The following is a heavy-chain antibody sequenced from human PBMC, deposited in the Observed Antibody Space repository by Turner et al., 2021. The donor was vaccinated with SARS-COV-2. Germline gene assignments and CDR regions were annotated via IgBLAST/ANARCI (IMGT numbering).Heavy chain of an antibody. D-gene: IGHD3-10*01. CDR1: GSTFDDYG. J-gene: IGHJ4*02. CDR2: INWNGGST. Sequence: EVQLVESGGGVVRPGGSLRLSCAASGSTFDDYGMSWVRQAPGKGLEWVSGINWNGGSTGYADSVKGRFTISRDNAKNSLYLQMNSLRAEDTALYYCARDRGEGWFGESHYFDYWGQGTLVTVSS. CDR3: ARDRGEGWFGESHYFDY. V-gene: IGHV3-20*04.